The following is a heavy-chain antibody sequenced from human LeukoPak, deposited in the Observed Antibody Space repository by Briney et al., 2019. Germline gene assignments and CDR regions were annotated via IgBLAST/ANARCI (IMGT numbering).Heavy chain of an antibody. J-gene: IGHJ6*03. D-gene: IGHD6-13*01. V-gene: IGHV4-34*01. CDR1: GGSFSGYY. Sequence: SETLSLTCAVYGGSFSGYYWSWIRQPPGKGLEWIGEINHSGSTNYNPSLKSRVTISVDTSKNQFSLKLSSVTAADTAVYYCARGRTLPYGSSWYASPYYYYYMDVWGKGTTVTVSS. CDR3: ARGRTLPYGSSWYASPYYYYYMDV. CDR2: INHSGST.